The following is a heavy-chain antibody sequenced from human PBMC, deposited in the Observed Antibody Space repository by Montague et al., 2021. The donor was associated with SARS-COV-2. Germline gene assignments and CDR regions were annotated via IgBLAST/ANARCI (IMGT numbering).Heavy chain of an antibody. V-gene: IGHV3-11*03. CDR2: LSATTGYT. CDR1: GFTFRDYY. D-gene: IGHD4-17*01. CDR3: ARMDYGDPNSGYYFDN. Sequence: SLSLSASGFTFRDYYMGWIRQAPGKGLEWISYLSATTGYTNNADSVKGRFTISRDNAKNSLFLYMNSLRAEDTAVYYCARMDYGDPNSGYYFDNWGLGTPVTVSS. J-gene: IGHJ4*02.